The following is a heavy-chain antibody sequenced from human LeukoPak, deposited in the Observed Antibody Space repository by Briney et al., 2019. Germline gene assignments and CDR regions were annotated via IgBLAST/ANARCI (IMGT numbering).Heavy chain of an antibody. D-gene: IGHD1-26*01. J-gene: IGHJ4*02. V-gene: IGHV5-51*01. CDR2: TYPGDSDT. CDR1: GYSFTNYW. CDR3: ARQGTIVGGTLGTTFDY. Sequence: GESLKISCKASGYSFTNYWIGWVRQMPGKGLEWMGITYPGDSDTKYSPSFQGQVTISADKSINTAYLQWSSLRASDTAMYYCARQGTIVGGTLGTTFDYWGQGTLVTVSS.